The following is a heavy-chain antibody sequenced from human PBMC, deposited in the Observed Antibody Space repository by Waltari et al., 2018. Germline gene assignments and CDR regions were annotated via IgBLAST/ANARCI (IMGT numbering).Heavy chain of an antibody. J-gene: IGHJ3*02. CDR1: GDSIGSGEYF. Sequence: QVQLQEAGPGLVKPTQTLSLTCTVSGDSIGSGEYFWSWIRQPPGKGLEWIGCLYYSGSTYYNPSLKSRVTISGDTSKNEFSLKLSSVTAADTAVYYCARSYGSGSYWLDALDIWGQGTVVTVSS. CDR2: LYYSGST. V-gene: IGHV4-30-4*08. CDR3: ARSYGSGSYWLDALDI. D-gene: IGHD3-10*01.